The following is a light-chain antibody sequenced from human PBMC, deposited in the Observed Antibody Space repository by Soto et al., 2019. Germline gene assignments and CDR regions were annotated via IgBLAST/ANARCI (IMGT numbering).Light chain of an antibody. CDR2: GAS. CDR3: QQYNNWPPT. V-gene: IGKV3-15*01. CDR1: QSITSN. Sequence: EIVMTQSPATLSVSPGEGATLSCRASQSITSNLAWYQQKPGQAPRLLVSGASTRATGIPARFSGSGSGTEFTLTISSLQSEDFAVYYCQQYNNWPPTVGQGTKVEIK. J-gene: IGKJ1*01.